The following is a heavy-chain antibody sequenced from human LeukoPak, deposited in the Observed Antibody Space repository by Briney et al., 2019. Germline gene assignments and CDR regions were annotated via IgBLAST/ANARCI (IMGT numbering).Heavy chain of an antibody. CDR1: GFTFSSYA. CDR3: AKDPTAAGTENWYDP. D-gene: IGHD6-13*01. Sequence: GGSLRLSCAASGFTFSSYAMSWVRQAPGKGLEWVSAISGNGGSTYYADSVKGRFTISRDNSKNTLYLQMNSLRAEDTAVYYCAKDPTAAGTENWYDPWGQGTLVTVSS. J-gene: IGHJ5*02. CDR2: ISGNGGST. V-gene: IGHV3-23*01.